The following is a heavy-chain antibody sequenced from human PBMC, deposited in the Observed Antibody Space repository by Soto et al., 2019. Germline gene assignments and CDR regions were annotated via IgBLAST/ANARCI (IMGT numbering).Heavy chain of an antibody. V-gene: IGHV3-7*03. Sequence: EVQLVESGGGLVQPGGSPRLSCAASGFTFSSYWMSWARQAPGKGLEWVANIKQDGSEKYYVDSVKGRFTISRDNAKNSLYLQMNSLRAEDTAVYYCARVGGYTYGAFDYWGQGTLVTVSS. CDR2: IKQDGSEK. CDR1: GFTFSSYW. D-gene: IGHD5-18*01. CDR3: ARVGGYTYGAFDY. J-gene: IGHJ4*02.